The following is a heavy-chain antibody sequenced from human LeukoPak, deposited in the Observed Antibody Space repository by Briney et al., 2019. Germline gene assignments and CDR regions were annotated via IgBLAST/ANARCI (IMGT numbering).Heavy chain of an antibody. CDR2: IYYSGST. J-gene: IGHJ6*02. D-gene: IGHD6-13*01. V-gene: IGHV4-39*07. CDR3: ARIPLWGIAAAGTDYYYGMDV. Sequence: PSETLSLTCTVSGGSISSSSYYWGWIRQPPGKGLEWIGSIYYSGSTYYNPSLKSRVTISVDTSKNQFSLKLSSVTAADTAVYYCARIPLWGIAAAGTDYYYGMDVWGQGTTVTVSS. CDR1: GGSISSSSYY.